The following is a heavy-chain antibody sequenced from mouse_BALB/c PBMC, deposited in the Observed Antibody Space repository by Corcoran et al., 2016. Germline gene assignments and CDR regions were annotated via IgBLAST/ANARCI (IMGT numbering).Heavy chain of an antibody. J-gene: IGHJ4*01. V-gene: IGHV14-3*02. CDR3: ASPFTTASAMDY. Sequence: EVQLQQSGAELVKPGASVKLSCTASGFNIKDTYMHWVKQRPEQGLEWIGRIDPANGNTKYDPKFQGKATITADTSSNTAYLQLSSLTSEDTAVYYCASPFTTASAMDYWGQGPSVTVSS. CDR2: IDPANGNT. CDR1: GFNIKDTY. D-gene: IGHD1-2*01.